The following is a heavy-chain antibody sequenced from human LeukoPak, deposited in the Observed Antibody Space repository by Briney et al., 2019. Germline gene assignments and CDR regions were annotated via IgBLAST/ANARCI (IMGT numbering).Heavy chain of an antibody. CDR3: ARGFVHAFDI. J-gene: IGHJ3*02. V-gene: IGHV3-13*04. Sequence: GSLRLSCPAPGFAFSTYDMHWVRPATGKGLEWVSAIGVAGDTYYQGSVKGRFTISRENAKNSLYLQMNSLRAGDTAVYYCARGFVHAFDIWGQGTMVTVSS. D-gene: IGHD3-16*02. CDR2: IGVAGDT. CDR1: GFAFSTYD.